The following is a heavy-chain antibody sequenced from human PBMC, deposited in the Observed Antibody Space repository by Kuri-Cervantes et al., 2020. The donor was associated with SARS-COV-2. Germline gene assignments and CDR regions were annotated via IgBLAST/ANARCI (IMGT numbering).Heavy chain of an antibody. CDR1: GGSISSYY. D-gene: IGHD3-3*01. V-gene: IGHV4-59*01. Sequence: SETLSLTCTVSGGSISSYYWSWIRQPPGKGLEWIGYIYYSGSTNYNPSLKSRVTISVDTSKNQFSLKPSSVTAADTAVYYCASLKGVVIAIFGMDVWGQGTTVTVSS. J-gene: IGHJ6*02. CDR2: IYYSGST. CDR3: ASLKGVVIAIFGMDV.